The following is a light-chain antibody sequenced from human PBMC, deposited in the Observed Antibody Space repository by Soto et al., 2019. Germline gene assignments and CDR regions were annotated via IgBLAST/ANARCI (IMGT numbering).Light chain of an antibody. CDR2: EVS. CDR1: SSDVGGYNY. V-gene: IGLV2-14*01. Sequence: QSVLTQPASVSGSPGQSITISCTGTSSDVGGYNYASWSQQHPGKAPQLMIYEVSKRPSGVSNRFSGSKSGNTASLTISGLQAEDEADYYCSSYTSSSTYVFXTGTKVTVL. J-gene: IGLJ1*01. CDR3: SSYTSSSTYV.